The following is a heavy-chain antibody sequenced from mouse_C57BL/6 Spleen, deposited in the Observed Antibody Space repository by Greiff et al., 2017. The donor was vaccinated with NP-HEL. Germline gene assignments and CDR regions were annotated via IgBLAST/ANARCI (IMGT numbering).Heavy chain of an antibody. V-gene: IGHV1-4*01. CDR1: GYTFTSYT. D-gene: IGHD2-3*01. Sequence: QVHVKQSGAELARPGASVKMSCKASGYTFTSYTMHWVKQRPGQGLEWIGYINPSSGYTKYNQKFKDKATLTADKSSSTAYMQLSSLTSEDSAVYYCARSGYDGYQYYFDYWGQGTTLTVSS. CDR2: INPSSGYT. J-gene: IGHJ2*01. CDR3: ARSGYDGYQYYFDY.